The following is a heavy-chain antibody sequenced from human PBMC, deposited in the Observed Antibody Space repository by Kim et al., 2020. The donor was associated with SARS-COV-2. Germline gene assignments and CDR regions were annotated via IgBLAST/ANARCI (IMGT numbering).Heavy chain of an antibody. CDR3: ARSEYITIFGVVGAQGAFDI. Sequence: SETLSLTCTVSGGSISSYYWSWIRQPPGKGLEWIGYIYYSGSTNYNPSLKSRVTISVDTSKNQFSLKLSSVTAADTAVYYCARSEYITIFGVVGAQGAFDIWGQGTMVTVSS. V-gene: IGHV4-59*01. D-gene: IGHD3-3*01. CDR2: IYYSGST. CDR1: GGSISSYY. J-gene: IGHJ3*02.